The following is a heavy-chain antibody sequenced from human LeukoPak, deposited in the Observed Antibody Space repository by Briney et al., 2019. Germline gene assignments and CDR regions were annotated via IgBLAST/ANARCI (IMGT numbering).Heavy chain of an antibody. CDR1: GYTFTGYY. V-gene: IGHV1-2*02. J-gene: IGHJ6*02. D-gene: IGHD5-24*01. CDR3: ASRWVNDADLGMDV. Sequence: ASVKVSCKASGYTFTGYYMHWVRQAPEQGLEWMGWINPKSGGTNYAQKFQGRVTMTRDTSISTAYMELSRLRSEDTAVYYCASRWVNDADLGMDVWGQGTTVTVSS. CDR2: INPKSGGT.